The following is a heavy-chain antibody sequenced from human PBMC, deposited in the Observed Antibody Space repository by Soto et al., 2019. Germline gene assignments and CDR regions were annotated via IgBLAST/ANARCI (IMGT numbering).Heavy chain of an antibody. V-gene: IGHV1-3*01. D-gene: IGHD6-13*01. J-gene: IGHJ6*02. CDR3: ATSTRDTSTWKQYFYGMDV. CDR1: EDTFTRYV. Sequence: QVQLVQSGAEVKKPGASVKVSCKASEDTFTRYVIHWVRQAPGQRLEWMGWINAGNGNTKYSQNFQGRVTITRDASASTAYMELSSLRSQDTAVYYCATSTRDTSTWKQYFYGMDVWGQGSTVTVSS. CDR2: INAGNGNT.